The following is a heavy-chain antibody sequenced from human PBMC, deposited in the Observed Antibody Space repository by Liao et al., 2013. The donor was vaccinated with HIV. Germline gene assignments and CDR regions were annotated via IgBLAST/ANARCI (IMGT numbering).Heavy chain of an antibody. V-gene: IGHV4-59*01. CDR1: GGSISSYY. CDR2: IYYSGAT. Sequence: QVQLQESGPGLVKPSETLSLTCTVSGGSISSYYWSWIRQPPGKGLEWIGYIYYSGATYYNPSLKSRLTISVDTSKNQFSLKLNSVTAADTAVYYCARSGYDFWSGAEYFQYWGQGTLVTVSS. D-gene: IGHD3-3*01. CDR3: ARSGYDFWSGAEYFQY. J-gene: IGHJ1*01.